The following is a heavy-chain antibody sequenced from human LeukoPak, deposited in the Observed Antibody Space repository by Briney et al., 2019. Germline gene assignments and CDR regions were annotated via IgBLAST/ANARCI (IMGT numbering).Heavy chain of an antibody. J-gene: IGHJ4*02. V-gene: IGHV4-34*01. CDR2: INHGGNT. Sequence: SETLSLTCAVYGGSFSGYYWSCIRQPPGKALECIVEINHGGNTKYHPSLKSRVAISVDTSKKHFSLALNSLTGADTAVYYCARVEYSCYEGSWGQGTLVTVSS. D-gene: IGHD5-12*01. CDR1: GGSFSGYY. CDR3: ARVEYSCYEGS.